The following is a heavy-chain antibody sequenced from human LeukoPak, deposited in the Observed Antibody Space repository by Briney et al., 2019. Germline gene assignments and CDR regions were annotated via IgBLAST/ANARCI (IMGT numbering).Heavy chain of an antibody. J-gene: IGHJ4*02. CDR3: AKSNYYDTSGYNGAFDY. D-gene: IGHD3-22*01. CDR1: EYSFTNYW. CDR2: IYPGDSDT. V-gene: IGHV5-51*01. Sequence: GESLKISCKGSEYSFTNYWIGWVRQMPGKGLEWMGIIYPGDSDTKYGPSFQGQVTISADKSISTAYLQWSSLRASDTAMYYCAKSNYYDTSGYNGAFDYWGQGTLVTVSS.